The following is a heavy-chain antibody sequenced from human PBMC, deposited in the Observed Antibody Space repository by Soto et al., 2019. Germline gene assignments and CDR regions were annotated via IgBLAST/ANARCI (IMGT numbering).Heavy chain of an antibody. CDR3: ASYHNYGDYAYAFDI. D-gene: IGHD4-17*01. V-gene: IGHV3-7*01. CDR2: IKQDGSEK. J-gene: IGHJ3*02. CDR1: GFTFSSYW. Sequence: GGSLRLSCAASGFTFSSYWMSWVRQAPGKGLEWVANIKQDGSEKYYVDSVKGRFTISRDNAKNSLYLQMNSLRAEDTAVYYCASYHNYGDYAYAFDIWGQGTMVTGSS.